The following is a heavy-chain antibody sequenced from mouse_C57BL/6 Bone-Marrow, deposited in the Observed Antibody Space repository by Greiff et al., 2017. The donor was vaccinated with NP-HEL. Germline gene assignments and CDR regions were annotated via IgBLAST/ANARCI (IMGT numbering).Heavy chain of an antibody. CDR3: TRWGTGY. CDR1: GYTFTDYE. J-gene: IGHJ3*01. V-gene: IGHV1-15*01. Sequence: VKLMESGAELVRPGASVTLSCKASGYTFTDYEMHWVKQTPVHGLEWIGAIDPETGGTAYNQKFKGKAILTADKSSSTAYMELRSLTSEDSAVYYCTRWGTGYWGQGTLVTVSA. D-gene: IGHD2-14*01. CDR2: IDPETGGT.